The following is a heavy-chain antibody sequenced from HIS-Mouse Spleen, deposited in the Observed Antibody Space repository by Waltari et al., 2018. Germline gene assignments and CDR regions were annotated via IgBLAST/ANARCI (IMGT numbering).Heavy chain of an antibody. CDR3: AREIPYSSSWYDWYFDL. CDR1: GGSISSSSYY. J-gene: IGHJ2*01. Sequence: QLQLQESGPGLVKPSETLSLTCTVSGGSISSSSYYWGWIRQPPGKGLEGIGRIYYSGSTYYHPSLVTRGTISVDTSKNQFSLKLGSLTAADTAVYYCAREIPYSSSWYDWYFDLWGRGTLVTVSS. V-gene: IGHV4-39*07. CDR2: IYYSGST. D-gene: IGHD6-13*01.